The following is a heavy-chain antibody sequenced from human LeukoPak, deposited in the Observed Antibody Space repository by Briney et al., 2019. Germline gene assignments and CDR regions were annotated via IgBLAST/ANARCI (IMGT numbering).Heavy chain of an antibody. V-gene: IGHV3-74*03. D-gene: IGHD6-13*01. Sequence: GGSLRLSCAASGFTFSSSWMHWVRQAPGMGLVWVSRINSDGSSTTYADSVKGRFTISRDNAKNTLILQMNSLRAEDTAVYYCARSIGSPTDYWGQGTLVTVSS. CDR2: INSDGSST. CDR1: GFTFSSSW. CDR3: ARSIGSPTDY. J-gene: IGHJ4*02.